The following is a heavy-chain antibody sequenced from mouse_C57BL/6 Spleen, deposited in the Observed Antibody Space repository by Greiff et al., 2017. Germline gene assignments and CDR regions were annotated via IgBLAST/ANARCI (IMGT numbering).Heavy chain of an antibody. V-gene: IGHV1-52*01. CDR3: AKLTGTGYFDV. D-gene: IGHD4-1*01. CDR1: GYTFTSYW. Sequence: QVQLKQPGAELVRPGSSVKLSCKASGYTFTSYWMHWVKQRPIQGLEWIGNIDPSDSETHYNQKFKDKATLTVDKSSSTAYMQLSSLTSEDSAVYYCAKLTGTGYFDVWGTGTTVTVSS. J-gene: IGHJ1*03. CDR2: IDPSDSET.